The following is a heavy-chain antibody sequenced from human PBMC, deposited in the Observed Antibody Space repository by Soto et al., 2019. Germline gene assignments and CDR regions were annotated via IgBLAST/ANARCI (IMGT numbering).Heavy chain of an antibody. Sequence: PSETLSLTCTVSGASITSNTYFWAWLRQSPGKGLTWIGSVSSSGGTFYNRSLKSGITISEDTAKNQVSLKMASVTAADTAIYYCARQGRPTAGMGWFDPWGPGTLVTVSS. CDR2: VSSSGGT. J-gene: IGHJ5*02. V-gene: IGHV4-39*01. D-gene: IGHD1-1*01. CDR1: GASITSNTYF. CDR3: ARQGRPTAGMGWFDP.